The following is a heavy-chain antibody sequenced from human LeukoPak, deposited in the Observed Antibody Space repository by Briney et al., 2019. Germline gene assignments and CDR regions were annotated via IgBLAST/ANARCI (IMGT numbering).Heavy chain of an antibody. D-gene: IGHD3-22*01. J-gene: IGHJ4*02. V-gene: IGHV3-33*01. Sequence: GGSLRLSCAASGFTFSSHGMHWVRQAPGKGLEWVAVIWYDGGKKYYADTVKGRFTISRDNAKSSLYLQMNSLRDEDTAVYYCARDSYGSSGYYYVSDYWGQGTLVTVSS. CDR3: ARDSYGSSGYYYVSDY. CDR2: IWYDGGKK. CDR1: GFTFSSHG.